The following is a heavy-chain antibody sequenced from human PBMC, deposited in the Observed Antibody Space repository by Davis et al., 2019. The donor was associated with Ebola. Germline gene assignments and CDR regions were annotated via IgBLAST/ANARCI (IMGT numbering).Heavy chain of an antibody. CDR2: IYYSGST. CDR1: GGSISSSSYY. J-gene: IGHJ4*02. D-gene: IGHD5-18*01. CDR3: ARHGYSYGGTSDY. Sequence: MPSETLSLTCTVSGGSISSSSYYWGWIRQPPGKGLEWIGSIYYSGSTYYNPSLKSRVTISVDTSKNQFSLKLSSVTAADTAVYYCARHGYSYGGTSDYWGQGTPVTVSS. V-gene: IGHV4-39*01.